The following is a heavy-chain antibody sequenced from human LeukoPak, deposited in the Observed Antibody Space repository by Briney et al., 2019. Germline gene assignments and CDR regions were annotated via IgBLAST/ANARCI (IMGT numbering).Heavy chain of an antibody. V-gene: IGHV1-69*13. D-gene: IGHD5-12*01. CDR2: IIPIFGTA. CDR3: ARRDGYSGYDPPYYFDY. Sequence: GASVKVSCKASGGTFSSYAISWVRRAPGQGLEWMGGIIPIFGTANYAQKFQGRVTITADESTSTAYMELSSLRSEDTAVYYCARRDGYSGYDPPYYFDYWGQGTLVTVSS. J-gene: IGHJ4*02. CDR1: GGTFSSYA.